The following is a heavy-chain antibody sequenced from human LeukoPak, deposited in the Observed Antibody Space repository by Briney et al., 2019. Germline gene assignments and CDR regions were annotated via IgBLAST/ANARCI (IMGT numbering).Heavy chain of an antibody. J-gene: IGHJ4*02. D-gene: IGHD5-18*01. CDR3: AKNGYSYGYGVGYYFDY. V-gene: IGHV3-23*01. CDR2: ISGSGVTT. CDR1: GFPFTSYA. Sequence: PGGSLRLSCAASGFPFTSYAMTWVRQAPGKGLEWVSAISGSGVTTYFADSVKGRFTISRDNSKNTLYLQMNSLRAEDTAVYYCAKNGYSYGYGVGYYFDYWGQGALVTVSS.